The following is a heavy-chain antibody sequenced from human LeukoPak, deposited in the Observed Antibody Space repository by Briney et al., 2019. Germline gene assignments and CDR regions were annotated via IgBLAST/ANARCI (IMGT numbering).Heavy chain of an antibody. CDR1: GGSINSVSFY. J-gene: IGHJ6*03. Sequence: SETLSLTCTVSGGSINSVSFYWAWIRQPPGKGLEWIGSIYYSGSTYYNPSLKSRVTISVDTSKNQFSLKLSSVTAADTAVYYCARVRAARGYYYYYMDVWGKGTTVTVSS. V-gene: IGHV4-39*07. CDR3: ARVRAARGYYYYYMDV. D-gene: IGHD6-6*01. CDR2: IYYSGST.